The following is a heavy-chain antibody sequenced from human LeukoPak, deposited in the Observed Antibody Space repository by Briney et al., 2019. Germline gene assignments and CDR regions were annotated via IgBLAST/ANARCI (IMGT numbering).Heavy chain of an antibody. Sequence: PGGSLRLSCAASGFIFSDYHMSWIRQAPGKGLEWISYVSSGGTTKDYADSVKGRFTISRDNAKNSLYLHMNSLRAEDTAVYYCARDGKYGYNPSGHWGQGTLVTVSS. CDR3: ARDGKYGYNPSGH. D-gene: IGHD5-24*01. CDR2: VSSGGTTK. V-gene: IGHV3-11*01. J-gene: IGHJ4*02. CDR1: GFIFSDYH.